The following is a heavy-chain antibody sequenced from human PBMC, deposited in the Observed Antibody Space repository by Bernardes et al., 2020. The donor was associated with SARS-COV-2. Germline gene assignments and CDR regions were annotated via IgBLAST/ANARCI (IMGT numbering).Heavy chain of an antibody. CDR1: GFTFSSYW. CDR2: INGDGSRT. CDR3: VRGPSDGHGRFEY. J-gene: IGHJ4*02. Sequence: GSLRLSCAASGFTFSSYWMHWVRQAPGKGLMWVSRINGDGSRTTYADSVKGRFTISRDNTKNTLYLQMNSLRAEDTAVYYCVRGPSDGHGRFEYWGQGTLGTVSS. V-gene: IGHV3-74*01.